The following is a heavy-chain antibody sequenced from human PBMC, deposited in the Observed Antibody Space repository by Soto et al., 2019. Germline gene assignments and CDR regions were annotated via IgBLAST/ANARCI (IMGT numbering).Heavy chain of an antibody. CDR1: GGSISSGGYY. CDR2: IYYSGST. Sequence: QVQLQESGPGLVKPSQTLSLTCTVSGGSISSGGYYWSWIRQHPGKRLEWFGYIYYSGSTYYNPSLKSLGTISVDTSKNQFSLKLSAVTAADTAVYYCARDPYCSSTSCNSMGDYWGQGTLVTVSS. J-gene: IGHJ4*02. D-gene: IGHD2-2*02. CDR3: ARDPYCSSTSCNSMGDY. V-gene: IGHV4-31*01.